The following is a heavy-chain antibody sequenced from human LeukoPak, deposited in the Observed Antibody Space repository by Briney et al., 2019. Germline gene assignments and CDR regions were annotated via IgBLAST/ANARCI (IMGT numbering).Heavy chain of an antibody. Sequence: PSETLCLTCTVSGYSISSGYYWGWIRQPPGKGLEWIGRIYHSGSTYYNPSLTSRVTISVDTSKNQFSLKLSSVTAADTAVYYCARDCWGSPSCSHTEIDYWGQGTLVTVSS. CDR3: ARDCWGSPSCSHTEIDY. J-gene: IGHJ4*02. CDR1: GYSISSGYY. D-gene: IGHD2-2*01. V-gene: IGHV4-38-2*02. CDR2: IYHSGST.